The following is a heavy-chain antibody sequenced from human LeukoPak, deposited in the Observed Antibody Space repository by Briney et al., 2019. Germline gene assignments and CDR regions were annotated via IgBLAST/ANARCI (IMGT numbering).Heavy chain of an antibody. CDR1: GFTFSSYG. V-gene: IGHV3-30*18. CDR3: AKGLVRGDYFDY. Sequence: GGSLRLSCAASGFTFSSYGMHWVRQAPGKGLEWVAVISYDGSNKYYADSVKGRFTISRDNSKNTLYLQMNSLRAEDTAVYYCAKGLVRGDYFDYWGQGTLVTVSS. D-gene: IGHD6-19*01. CDR2: ISYDGSNK. J-gene: IGHJ4*02.